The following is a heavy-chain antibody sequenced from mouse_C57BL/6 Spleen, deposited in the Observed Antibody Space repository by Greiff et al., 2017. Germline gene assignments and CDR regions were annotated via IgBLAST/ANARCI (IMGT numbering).Heavy chain of an antibody. CDR1: GYTFTSYW. V-gene: IGHV1-53*01. CDR2: INPSNGGT. J-gene: IGHJ1*03. D-gene: IGHD1-1*01. CDR3: ARGITTVVGYFDV. Sequence: QVQLQQPGTELVKPGASVKLSCKASGYTFTSYWMHWVKQRPGQGLEWIGNINPSNGGTNYNEKFKSKATLTVDKSSSPAYMQLSSLTSEDSAVYYCARGITTVVGYFDVWGTGTTVTVSS.